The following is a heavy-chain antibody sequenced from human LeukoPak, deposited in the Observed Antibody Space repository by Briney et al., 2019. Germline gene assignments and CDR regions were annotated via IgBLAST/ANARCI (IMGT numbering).Heavy chain of an antibody. CDR3: ARPYSSSSDEVGCFDL. V-gene: IGHV4-38-2*02. CDR1: GYSISSGYY. Sequence: SETLSLTCTVSGYSISSGYYWGWIRQPPGKGLEWIGSIYHSGSTYYNPSLKSRVTISVDTSKNQFSLKLSSVTAADTAVYYCARPYSSSSDEVGCFDLWGRGTLVTVSS. J-gene: IGHJ2*01. CDR2: IYHSGST. D-gene: IGHD6-6*01.